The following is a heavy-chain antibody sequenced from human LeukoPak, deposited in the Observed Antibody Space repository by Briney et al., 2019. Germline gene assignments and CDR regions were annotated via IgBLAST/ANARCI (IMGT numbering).Heavy chain of an antibody. CDR2: INWDGGST. CDR1: GFKFDDHG. D-gene: IGHD1-26*01. Sequence: GGSLRLSCAASGFKFDDHGMSWVRQDPGKGLEWVSSINWDGGSTFYSDSVKGRFTISRDNVENSLYLQMTTLRVDDTPFYYCVTGGSGTYYNWGQGALVTVSS. V-gene: IGHV3-20*04. CDR3: VTGGSGTYYN. J-gene: IGHJ4*02.